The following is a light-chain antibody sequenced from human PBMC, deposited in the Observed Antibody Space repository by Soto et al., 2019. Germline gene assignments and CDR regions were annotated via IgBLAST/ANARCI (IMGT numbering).Light chain of an antibody. J-gene: IGKJ1*01. CDR3: QQYNGYSRT. Sequence: DIQMTQSPSTLSASVGDRVTITCRASQSISDSLAWYQQKPGKAPYLLISDVSSLERGVPSRFSGSGSGTEFTLTISSMQPDDFATFYCQQYNGYSRTFGRGTKVEI. CDR2: DVS. V-gene: IGKV1-5*01. CDR1: QSISDS.